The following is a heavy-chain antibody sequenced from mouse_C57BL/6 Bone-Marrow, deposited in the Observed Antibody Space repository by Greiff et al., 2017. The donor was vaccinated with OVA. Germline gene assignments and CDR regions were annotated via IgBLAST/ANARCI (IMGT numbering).Heavy chain of an antibody. J-gene: IGHJ1*03. CDR2: INYDGSST. CDR3: ARDGHYGSSFYWYFDV. CDR1: GFTFSDYY. D-gene: IGHD1-1*01. Sequence: DVHLVESEGGLVQPGSSMKLSCTASGFTFSDYYMAWVRQVPEKGLEWVANINYDGSSTYYLDSLKSRFIISRDNAKNILYLQMSSLKSEDTATYYCARDGHYGSSFYWYFDVWGTGTTVTVSS. V-gene: IGHV5-16*01.